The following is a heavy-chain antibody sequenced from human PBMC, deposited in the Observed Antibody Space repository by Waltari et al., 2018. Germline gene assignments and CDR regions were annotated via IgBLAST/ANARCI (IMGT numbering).Heavy chain of an antibody. CDR2: IRSKAYGGTT. CDR3: TRDPIAAAVPSFDY. J-gene: IGHJ4*02. V-gene: IGHV3-49*03. D-gene: IGHD6-13*01. Sequence: EVQLVESGGGLVQPGRSLRLSCTASGFTFGDYAMSWFRQAPGKGLEWVGFIRSKAYGGTTEYAASVKGRFTISRDDSKSIAYLQMNSLKTEDTAVYYCTRDPIAAAVPSFDYWGQGTLVIVSS. CDR1: GFTFGDYA.